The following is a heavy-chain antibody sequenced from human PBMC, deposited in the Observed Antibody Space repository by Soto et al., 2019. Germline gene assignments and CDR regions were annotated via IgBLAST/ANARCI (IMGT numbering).Heavy chain of an antibody. CDR2: IGTAGDT. J-gene: IGHJ4*02. D-gene: IGHD3-10*01. V-gene: IGHV3-13*01. Sequence: EVQLVESGGGLVQPGGSLRLSCAASGFTFSSYDMHWVRQATGKGLEWVSAIGTAGDTYYPGSVKGRFTISRENAKNSLYLQMNSLRAGDTAVYYCASERSGGSFDYWGQGTLVTVSS. CDR1: GFTFSSYD. CDR3: ASERSGGSFDY.